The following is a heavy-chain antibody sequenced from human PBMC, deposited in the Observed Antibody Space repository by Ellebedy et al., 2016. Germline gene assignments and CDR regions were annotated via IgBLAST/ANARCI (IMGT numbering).Heavy chain of an antibody. CDR1: GFTFSSYG. CDR2: ISYDGSNK. Sequence: GESLKISXAASGFTFSSYGMHWVRQAPGKGLEWVAVISYDGSNKYYADSVKGRFTISRDNSKNTLYLQMNSLRAEDTAVYYCAKEAKKLAITYYDYYFDYWGQGTLVTVSS. J-gene: IGHJ4*02. CDR3: AKEAKKLAITYYDYYFDY. D-gene: IGHD3-16*01. V-gene: IGHV3-30*18.